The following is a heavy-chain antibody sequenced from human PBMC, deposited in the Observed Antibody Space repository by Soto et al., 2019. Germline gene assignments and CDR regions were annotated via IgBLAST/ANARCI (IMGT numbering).Heavy chain of an antibody. J-gene: IGHJ6*02. CDR1: GSAITRYY. CDR3: ARDTSGWSLNGLDV. CDR2: INPGGGSA. D-gene: IGHD6-19*01. V-gene: IGHV1-46*01. Sequence: QVDLVQSGAEVKKPGASVTISCKASGSAITRYYIHWVRQAPGRGLEWMGIINPGGGSASYAQKIQDRVTIDKDTSTVTVYMDLRSLRTEDTAVYYCARDTSGWSLNGLDVWGQGTTVNVSS.